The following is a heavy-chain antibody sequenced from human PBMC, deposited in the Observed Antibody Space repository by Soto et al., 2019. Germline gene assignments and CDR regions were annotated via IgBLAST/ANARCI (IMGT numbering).Heavy chain of an antibody. CDR2: IFYTGST. Sequence: QVQLQESGPGLVKPSETLSLNCTVSGGSVSSVSYYWTWIRQPPGKGLEWIGYIFYTGSTNYNPSLKSRVTISVDTSKNQSSLKLSSVTAADTAVYMCARDSRQLAPRGGYYYYGMDVWGQGTTVTVSS. CDR3: ARDSRQLAPRGGYYYYGMDV. CDR1: GGSVSSVSYY. J-gene: IGHJ6*02. D-gene: IGHD3-10*01. V-gene: IGHV4-61*01.